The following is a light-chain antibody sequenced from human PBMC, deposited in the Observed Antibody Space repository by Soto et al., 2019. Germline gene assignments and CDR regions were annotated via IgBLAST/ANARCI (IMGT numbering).Light chain of an antibody. Sequence: DIQMTQSPSSVSASVGDRVTITGLASQSINTYLYWYRQRPGTGPKLLIYAASGLQSGVPSRFSGSGSETEFTLSISSLQPEDFATYFCQQIYSAPLTFGGGTKVDTK. J-gene: IGKJ4*01. CDR1: QSINTY. V-gene: IGKV1-39*01. CDR2: AAS. CDR3: QQIYSAPLT.